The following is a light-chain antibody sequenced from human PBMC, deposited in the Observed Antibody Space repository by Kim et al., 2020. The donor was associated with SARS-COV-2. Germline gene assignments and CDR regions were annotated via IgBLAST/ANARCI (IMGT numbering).Light chain of an antibody. CDR3: SSYASSSTWV. CDR1: SSDVGSYNR. J-gene: IGLJ3*02. V-gene: IGLV2-18*02. CDR2: EVS. Sequence: GQSAPISCTGASSDVGSYNRVSWYQQPPGTAPKLMIYEVSNRPSGVPDRFSGSKSGNTASLTISGLQAEDEADYYCSSYASSSTWVFGGGTQLTVL.